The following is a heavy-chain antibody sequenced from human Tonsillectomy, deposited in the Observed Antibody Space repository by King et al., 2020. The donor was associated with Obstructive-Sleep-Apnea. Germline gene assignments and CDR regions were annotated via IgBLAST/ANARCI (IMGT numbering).Heavy chain of an antibody. CDR2: IYYSGST. CDR1: GGSISSSNYY. Sequence: QLQESGPGLVKPSETLSLTCTVSGGSISSSNYYWGWIRQPPGKRLEWIGSIYYSGSTYYNPYLKSRVTISVDTSKNQFSLKLSSVTAADTAVYYCARDVPYCGGDCYTADWFDPWGQGTLVTVSS. D-gene: IGHD2-21*02. J-gene: IGHJ5*02. V-gene: IGHV4-39*07. CDR3: ARDVPYCGGDCYTADWFDP.